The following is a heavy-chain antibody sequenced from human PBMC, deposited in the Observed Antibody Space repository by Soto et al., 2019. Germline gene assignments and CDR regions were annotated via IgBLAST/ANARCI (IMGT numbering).Heavy chain of an antibody. CDR3: ARGPYPGSAYYYYGMDV. V-gene: IGHV4-30-2*01. D-gene: IGHD3-10*01. J-gene: IGHJ6*02. CDR2: IYHSGST. CDR1: GGSISSGGYS. Sequence: QLQLQESGSGLVKPSQTLSLTCAVSGGSISSGGYSWSWIRQPPGKGLEWIGYIYHSGSTYYNPSLKSRVTISVGRAKNQFSRKRSSVTAADTAVDYGARGPYPGSAYYYYGMDVWGQGTKVPVSS.